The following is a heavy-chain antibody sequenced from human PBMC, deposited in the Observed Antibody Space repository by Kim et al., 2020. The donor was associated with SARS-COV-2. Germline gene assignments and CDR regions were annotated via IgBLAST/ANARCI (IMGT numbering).Heavy chain of an antibody. CDR1: GGSISFYY. CDR2: IYYSGST. Sequence: SETLSLTCTVSGGSISFYYWSWIRQPPGKGLEWIGYIYYSGSTNYNPSLKSRVTISVDTSKNQFSLKLSSVTAADTAVYYCARDEVVGGFDPWGQGSLVTVSS. D-gene: IGHD2-21*01. CDR3: ARDEVVGGFDP. J-gene: IGHJ5*02. V-gene: IGHV4-59*13.